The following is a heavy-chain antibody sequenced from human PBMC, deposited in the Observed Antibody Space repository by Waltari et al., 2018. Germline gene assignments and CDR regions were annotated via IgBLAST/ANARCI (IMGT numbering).Heavy chain of an antibody. J-gene: IGHJ6*02. CDR3: ARQGLDDILTGSPSYYYYYGMDV. V-gene: IGHV4-61*09. CDR2: IYTSGST. CDR1: GGSISSGSYY. D-gene: IGHD3-9*01. Sequence: QVQLQESGPGLVKPSQTLSLTCTVSGGSISSGSYYWSWIRQPAGKGLAWIGYIYTSGSTNYNPSLKSRVTISVDTSKNQFSLKLSSVTAADTAVYYCARQGLDDILTGSPSYYYYYGMDVWGQGTTVTVSS.